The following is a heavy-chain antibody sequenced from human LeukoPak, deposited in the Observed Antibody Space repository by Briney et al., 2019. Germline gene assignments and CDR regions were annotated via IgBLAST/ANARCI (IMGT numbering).Heavy chain of an antibody. D-gene: IGHD6-19*01. CDR2: ISGSGGST. V-gene: IGHV3-23*01. Sequence: GGSLRLSCAASGFTFSSYAMSWVRQAPGKGLEWVSAISGSGGSTYYADSVKGRFTISRDNSKNTLYLQMNSLRAEDSAVYYCAKGLVPAAIPGIAVAGEDYWGQGTLVTVSS. CDR3: AKGLVPAAIPGIAVAGEDY. CDR1: GFTFSSYA. J-gene: IGHJ4*02.